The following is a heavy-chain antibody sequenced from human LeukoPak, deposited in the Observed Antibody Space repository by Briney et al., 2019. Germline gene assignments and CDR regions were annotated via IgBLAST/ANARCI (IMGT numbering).Heavy chain of an antibody. CDR1: GGSISSTSYY. CDR2: IYYSGTT. D-gene: IGHD3-22*01. J-gene: IGHJ4*02. Sequence: SETLSLTCTVSGGSISSTSYYWGWIRQPPGKGREWIGSIYYSGTTYYNPSLKSRVTISVDTSKNQFSLKLSSVTAADTAVYYCARTTYYYDTTLFDWGQGTLVTVSS. V-gene: IGHV4-39*01. CDR3: ARTTYYYDTTLFD.